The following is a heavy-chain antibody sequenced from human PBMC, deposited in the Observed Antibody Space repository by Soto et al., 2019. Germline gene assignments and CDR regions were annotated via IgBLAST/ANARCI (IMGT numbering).Heavy chain of an antibody. V-gene: IGHV3-30*18. CDR1: GFTFSSYG. Sequence: QVQLVESGGGVVQPGRSLRLSCAASGFTFSSYGMHWVRQAPGKGLEWVAVISYDGRNKYYADSVKGRFTISRDNSKNTLYLQMNSLRAEDTAVYYCAKGQHLYSSSDYRYFDYWGQGTLVTVSS. CDR2: ISYDGRNK. D-gene: IGHD6-6*01. CDR3: AKGQHLYSSSDYRYFDY. J-gene: IGHJ4*02.